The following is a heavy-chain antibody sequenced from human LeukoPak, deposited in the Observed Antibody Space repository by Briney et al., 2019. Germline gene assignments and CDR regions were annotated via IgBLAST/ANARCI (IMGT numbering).Heavy chain of an antibody. CDR1: GYTFTSYY. CDR3: AKGAAADYGGNSGNNWFDP. V-gene: IGHV1-46*01. D-gene: IGHD4-23*01. CDR2: INPRAGRT. J-gene: IGHJ5*02. Sequence: ASVKVSCKASGYTFTSYYMHWVRQAPGQVLEWMGIINPRAGRTSYAQKFQGRVTMSRDTSTSTVYMELSSLRSEDTAVYYCAKGAAADYGGNSGNNWFDPWGQGTLVIVSS.